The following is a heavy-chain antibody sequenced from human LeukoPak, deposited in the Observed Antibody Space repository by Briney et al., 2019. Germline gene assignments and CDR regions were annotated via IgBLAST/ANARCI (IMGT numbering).Heavy chain of an antibody. CDR1: GSTFNNAW. V-gene: IGHV3-48*01. CDR2: ISSSSSTI. D-gene: IGHD3-22*01. CDR3: ARADSSGYYHPIN. Sequence: SGGSLRLSCAASGSTFNNAWMSWVRQAPGKGLEWVSYISSSSSTIYYADSVKGRFTISRDNAKNSLYLQMNSLRAEDTAVYYCARADSSGYYHPINWGQGTLATVSS. J-gene: IGHJ4*02.